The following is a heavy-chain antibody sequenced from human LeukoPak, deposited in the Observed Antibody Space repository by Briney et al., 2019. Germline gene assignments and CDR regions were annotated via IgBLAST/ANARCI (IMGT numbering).Heavy chain of an antibody. J-gene: IGHJ4*02. D-gene: IGHD1-26*01. CDR2: INIDGTDT. Sequence: GGSLRLSCAASGFTFTTYWMHWVRQAPGKGLEWVSRINIDGTDTSYADSVKGRFTIFRDNAKNMVYLQMNSLRAEDTAVYHCTRDLVGATSDFWGQGTLVTVSS. V-gene: IGHV3-74*01. CDR3: TRDLVGATSDF. CDR1: GFTFTTYW.